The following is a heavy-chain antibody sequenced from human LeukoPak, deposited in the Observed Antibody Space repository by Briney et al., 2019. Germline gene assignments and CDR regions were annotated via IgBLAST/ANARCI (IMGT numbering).Heavy chain of an antibody. CDR1: GYTFIDYY. V-gene: IGHV1-2*02. Sequence: ASVKVSCKTSGYTFIDYYIYWVRQAPGQGLEWMGWMNPNSGDTHYAQKFQGRVTMTRDTSISTAYMELSRLRSDDTAVYYCARDADFWSGYFPSFDYWGQGTLVTVSS. CDR3: ARDADFWSGYFPSFDY. D-gene: IGHD3-3*01. J-gene: IGHJ4*02. CDR2: MNPNSGDT.